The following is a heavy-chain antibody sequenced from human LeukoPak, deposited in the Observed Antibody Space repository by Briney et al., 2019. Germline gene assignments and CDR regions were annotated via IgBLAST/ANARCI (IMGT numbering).Heavy chain of an antibody. V-gene: IGHV4-31*03. Sequence: PSETLSLTCTVSGGSISSGGYYWSWIRQHPGKGLEWIGYIYYSGSTYYNPSLKSRATISVDTSKNQFSLKLSSVTAADTAVYYCARVGKYYDILTGYYPYWYFDLWGRGTLVTVSS. CDR2: IYYSGST. J-gene: IGHJ2*01. CDR3: ARVGKYYDILTGYYPYWYFDL. CDR1: GGSISSGGYY. D-gene: IGHD3-9*01.